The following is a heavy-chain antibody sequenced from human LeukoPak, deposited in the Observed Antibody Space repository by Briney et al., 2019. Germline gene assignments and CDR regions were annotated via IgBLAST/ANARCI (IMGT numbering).Heavy chain of an antibody. CDR3: ARDGSSSWYWTHYFDY. V-gene: IGHV4-59*01. D-gene: IGHD6-13*01. Sequence: PSETLSLTCTVSGGSISSYYWSWIRQPPGKGLEWIGYIYYSGSTNYNPSLKSRVTISEDTSKNQFSLKLSSVTAADTAVYYCARDGSSSWYWTHYFDYWGQGTLVTVSS. CDR1: GGSISSYY. J-gene: IGHJ4*02. CDR2: IYYSGST.